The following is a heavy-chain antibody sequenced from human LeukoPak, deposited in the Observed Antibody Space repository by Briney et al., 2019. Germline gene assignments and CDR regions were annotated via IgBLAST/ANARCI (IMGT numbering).Heavy chain of an antibody. J-gene: IGHJ5*02. CDR1: GYSFTSYW. D-gene: IGHD2-15*01. CDR3: ARRYCSGGSCYYGSGWFDP. Sequence: GGSLRLSCKGSGYSFTSYWIGWVRQMPGEGLEWMGIIYPGDSDTRYSPSFQGQVTISADKSISTAYLQWSSLKASDTAMYYCARRYCSGGSCYYGSGWFDPWGQGTLVTVSS. V-gene: IGHV5-51*01. CDR2: IYPGDSDT.